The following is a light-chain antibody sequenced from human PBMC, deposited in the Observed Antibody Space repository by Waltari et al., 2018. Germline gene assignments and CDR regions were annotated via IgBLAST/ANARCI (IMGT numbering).Light chain of an antibody. J-gene: IGLJ3*02. CDR2: LNSDGRP. V-gene: IGLV4-69*01. CDR3: QTWGTGIGV. Sequence: QLVLTQSPSASASLGASVQLTCTLSRGHSSYAIAWHQQQPEKGPRYLLKLNSDGRPSKGHGIPDRFSGSSSGAERYLTSASVQCEDEADYYCQTWGTGIGVFGGGTKLTVL. CDR1: RGHSSYA.